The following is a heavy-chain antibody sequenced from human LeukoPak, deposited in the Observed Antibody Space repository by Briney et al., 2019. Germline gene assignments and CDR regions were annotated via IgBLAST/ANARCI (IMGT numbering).Heavy chain of an antibody. D-gene: IGHD3-10*01. CDR1: GFTLSNYA. Sequence: PGGSLRLSCAASGFTLSNYATTWVRQAPGKGLEWVSAISASGTDTYYADSVKGRFTISRDTSKNTVYLQMNSLRDEDTALYYCAKQLGSGNYYPTGEDYWGRGTLVTVSS. CDR2: ISASGTDT. V-gene: IGHV3-23*01. CDR3: AKQLGSGNYYPTGEDY. J-gene: IGHJ4*02.